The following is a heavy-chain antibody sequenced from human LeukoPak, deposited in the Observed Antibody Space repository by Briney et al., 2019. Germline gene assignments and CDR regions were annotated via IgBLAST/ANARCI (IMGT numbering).Heavy chain of an antibody. D-gene: IGHD3-10*01. CDR1: GGSFSGYY. Sequence: SETLSLTCAVYGGSFSGYYWSWVRQPPGKGLEWIGEINHSGSTNYNPSLKSRVTISVDTSKNQFSLKLSSVTAADTAVYYCARGGGITMVRGVILNWFDPWGQGTLVTVSS. CDR2: INHSGST. J-gene: IGHJ5*02. CDR3: ARGGGITMVRGVILNWFDP. V-gene: IGHV4-34*01.